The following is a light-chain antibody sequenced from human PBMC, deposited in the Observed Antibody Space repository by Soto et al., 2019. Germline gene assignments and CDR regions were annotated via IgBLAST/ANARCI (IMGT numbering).Light chain of an antibody. CDR1: SSDVGSYNL. CDR3: CTYAGSSTFLV. Sequence: LTQPASVSGSPGQSITISCTGTSSDVGSYNLVSWYQQHPGKAHKLMIYEVSKRPSGVSNRFSGSKSGNTASLTISGFQADDEADYYCCTYAGSSTFLVFGTGTKVTVL. J-gene: IGLJ1*01. V-gene: IGLV2-23*02. CDR2: EVS.